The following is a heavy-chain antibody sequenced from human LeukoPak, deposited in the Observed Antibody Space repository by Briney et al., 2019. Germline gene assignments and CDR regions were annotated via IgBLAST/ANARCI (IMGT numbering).Heavy chain of an antibody. CDR1: GYSFATYW. J-gene: IGHJ4*02. Sequence: GESLKISCKGSGYSFATYWISWVRQMPGKGLEWMGIIYPGDSDTRYSPSFQGQVTISADKSISTAYLQWSSLKASDTAMYYCARRDAYNLPFDYWGQGTLVTVSS. CDR3: ARRDAYNLPFDY. V-gene: IGHV5-51*01. D-gene: IGHD5-24*01. CDR2: IYPGDSDT.